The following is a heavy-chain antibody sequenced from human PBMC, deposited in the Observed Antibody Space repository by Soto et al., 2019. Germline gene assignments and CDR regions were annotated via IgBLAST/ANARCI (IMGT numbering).Heavy chain of an antibody. V-gene: IGHV3-9*01. CDR2: ISWNSGSI. CDR1: GFTFDDYA. D-gene: IGHD1-26*01. CDR3: AKDPWGRILDY. J-gene: IGHJ4*02. Sequence: EVQLVESGGGLVQPGRSLRLSCAASGFTFDDYAMHWVRQAPGKGLEWGSGISWNSGSIGYADSVKGRFTISRDNAKNSLYLQMNSLRADDTALYYCAKDPWGRILDYWGQGTLVTVSS.